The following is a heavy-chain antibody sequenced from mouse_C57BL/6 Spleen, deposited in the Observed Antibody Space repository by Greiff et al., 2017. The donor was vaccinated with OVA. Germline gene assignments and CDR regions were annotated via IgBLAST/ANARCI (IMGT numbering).Heavy chain of an antibody. CDR3: ARRVLRSDWYFDV. V-gene: IGHV1-80*01. CDR1: GYAFSSYW. J-gene: IGHJ1*03. Sequence: VKLVESGAELVKPGASVKISCKASGYAFSSYWMNWVKQRPGKGLEWIGQIYPGDGDTNYNGKFKGKATLTADKSSSTAYMQLSSLTSEDSAVYFCARRVLRSDWYFDVWGTGTTVTVSS. CDR2: IYPGDGDT. D-gene: IGHD1-1*01.